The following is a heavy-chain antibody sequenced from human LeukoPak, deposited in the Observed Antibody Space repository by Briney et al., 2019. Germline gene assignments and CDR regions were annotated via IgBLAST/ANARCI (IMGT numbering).Heavy chain of an antibody. J-gene: IGHJ4*02. D-gene: IGHD3-9*01. Sequence: GGSLTLSCAASGFTFSDSAMHWVRQASGKGLEWLGRIRTQANNDATAYGASVKGRFIISRDDSRNTAYLQMNSLKTEDTAVYYCAGDYNSLTGLNYWGQGTLVTVSS. CDR2: IRTQANNDAT. CDR3: AGDYNSLTGLNY. CDR1: GFTFSDSA. V-gene: IGHV3-73*01.